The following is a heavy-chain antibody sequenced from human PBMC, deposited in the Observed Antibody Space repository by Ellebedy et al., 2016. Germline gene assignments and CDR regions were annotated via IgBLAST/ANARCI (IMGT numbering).Heavy chain of an antibody. J-gene: IGHJ6*02. CDR1: GGSFSGYY. Sequence: GSLRLSCAVYGGSFSGYYWSWIRQPPGKGLEWIGEINHSGSTNYNPSLKSRVTISVDTSKNQFSLKLSSVTAADTAVYYCAGGRVVVVPAAMPRYYGMDVWGQGTTVTVSS. CDR3: AGGRVVVVPAAMPRYYGMDV. CDR2: INHSGST. V-gene: IGHV4-34*01. D-gene: IGHD2-2*01.